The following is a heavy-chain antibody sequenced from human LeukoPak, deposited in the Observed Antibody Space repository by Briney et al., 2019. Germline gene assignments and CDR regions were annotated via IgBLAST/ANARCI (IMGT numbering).Heavy chain of an antibody. CDR1: GFLFSSSA. CDR3: ATYYYDSETDY. J-gene: IGHJ4*02. D-gene: IGHD3-22*01. V-gene: IGHV3-30*01. Sequence: PGRSLRLSCAASGFLFSSSAIHWVRQAPGKGLEWVAGIAYEGTIRNYADSVRGRFIISRDNSKNTLYLQMNSLRAEDTAVYYCATYYYDSETDYWGQGTLVTVSS. CDR2: IAYEGTIR.